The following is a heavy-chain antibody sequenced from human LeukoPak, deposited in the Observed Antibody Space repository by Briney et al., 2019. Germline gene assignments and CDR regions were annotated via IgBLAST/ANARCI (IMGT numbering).Heavy chain of an antibody. Sequence: GGSLRLACAASGFTFSSYWMHWVRQAPGEGRGWVSRINSDGSSTSYADSVKGRFTIARDNAKNTLYLQMNSLRAEDTAVYYCARGRSGWYEPYYYYGMDVWGQGTTVTVSS. D-gene: IGHD6-19*01. J-gene: IGHJ6*02. CDR1: GFTFSSYW. CDR2: INSDGSST. V-gene: IGHV3-74*01. CDR3: ARGRSGWYEPYYYYGMDV.